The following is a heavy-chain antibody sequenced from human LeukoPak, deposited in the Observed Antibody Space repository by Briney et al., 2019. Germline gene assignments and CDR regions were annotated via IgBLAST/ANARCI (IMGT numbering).Heavy chain of an antibody. CDR1: SGSISSGGYS. Sequence: SQTLSLTCAVSSGSISSGGYSWSWIRQPPGKGLEWIGYIYHSGSTYYNPSLKSRVTISVDRSKNQFSLKLSSVTAADTAVYYCARSSGPFDYWGQGTLVTVSS. CDR2: IYHSGST. J-gene: IGHJ4*02. D-gene: IGHD3-22*01. V-gene: IGHV4-30-2*01. CDR3: ARSSGPFDY.